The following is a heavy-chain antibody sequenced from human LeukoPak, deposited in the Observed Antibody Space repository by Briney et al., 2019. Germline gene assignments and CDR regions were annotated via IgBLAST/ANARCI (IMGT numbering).Heavy chain of an antibody. Sequence: PSETLSLTCAVSGYSISSGYYWGWIRQPPGTGLEWIGSIYQSGSTYYNPSLKSRVTISVDTSKNQFCLKLSTVTADDTAVYYCARLGGQDIVVVPAAILMGYFDIWGRGTLVTVSS. J-gene: IGHJ2*01. CDR1: GYSISSGYY. CDR3: ARLGGQDIVVVPAAILMGYFDI. D-gene: IGHD2-2*02. V-gene: IGHV4-38-2*01. CDR2: IYQSGST.